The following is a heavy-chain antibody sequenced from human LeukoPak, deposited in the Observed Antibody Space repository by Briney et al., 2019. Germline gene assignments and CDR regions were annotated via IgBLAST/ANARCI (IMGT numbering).Heavy chain of an antibody. D-gene: IGHD2-2*01. CDR3: ARGSGYCSSTSCYPFDY. Sequence: ASVKVSCKASGYTFTSYGISWVRQAPGQGLEWVGWISAYNGNTNYAQKLQGRVTMTTDTSTSTAYMELRSLRSDDTAVYYCARGSGYCSSTSCYPFDYWGQGTLVTVSS. CDR1: GYTFTSYG. CDR2: ISAYNGNT. V-gene: IGHV1-18*01. J-gene: IGHJ4*02.